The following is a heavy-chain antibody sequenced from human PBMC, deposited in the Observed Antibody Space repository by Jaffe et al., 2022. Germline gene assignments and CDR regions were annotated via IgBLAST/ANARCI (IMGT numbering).Heavy chain of an antibody. V-gene: IGHV4-39*01. CDR3: AISSGYDLGVDY. J-gene: IGHJ4*02. CDR2: IYYSGST. D-gene: IGHD5-12*01. CDR1: GGSISSSSYY. Sequence: QLQLQESGPGLVKPSETLSLTCTVSGGSISSSSYYWGWIRQPPGKGLEWIGSIYYSGSTYYNPSLKSRVTISVDTSKNQFSLKLSSVTAADTAVYYCAISSGYDLGVDYWGQGTLVTVSS.